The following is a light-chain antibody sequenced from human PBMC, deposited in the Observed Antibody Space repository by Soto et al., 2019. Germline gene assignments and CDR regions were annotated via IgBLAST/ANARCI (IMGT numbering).Light chain of an antibody. CDR2: GNS. CDR3: QYYDSSLSGYNYV. J-gene: IGLJ1*01. V-gene: IGLV1-40*01. Sequence: QSVLTQPPSVSGAPGPRVTISCTGSSSNIGAGYDVHWYQQLPGTAPKLLIYGNSNRPSGVPDRFSGSKSGTSASLAITGLQAEDEADYYCQYYDSSLSGYNYVFGTGTKLNVL. CDR1: SSNIGAGYD.